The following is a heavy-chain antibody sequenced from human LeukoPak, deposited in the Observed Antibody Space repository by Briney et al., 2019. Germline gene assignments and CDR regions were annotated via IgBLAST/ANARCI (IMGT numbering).Heavy chain of an antibody. V-gene: IGHV1-18*04. D-gene: IGHD4-17*01. CDR2: ISGYNGKT. J-gene: IGHJ4*02. Sequence: ASVKVSCKASGYTFTSYGMSWVRQAPGQALEWMGWISGYNGKTNYAQKFQGRVTMTTDTSTSTAYMGLRSLRSDDTAVHYCARDPDGDYDFDYWGQGTLVTVSS. CDR3: ARDPDGDYDFDY. CDR1: GYTFTSYG.